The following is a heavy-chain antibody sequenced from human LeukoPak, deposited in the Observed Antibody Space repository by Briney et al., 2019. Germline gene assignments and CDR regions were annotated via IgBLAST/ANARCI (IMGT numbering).Heavy chain of an antibody. J-gene: IGHJ4*02. CDR3: AKAIYSSSWYNPLDY. D-gene: IGHD6-13*01. V-gene: IGHV3-23*01. CDR1: GFTFSSYA. Sequence: PGGSLRLSCAASGFTFSSYATSWVRQAPGKGLEWVSAISGSGGSTYYADSVKGRFTISRDNSKNTLYLQMNSLRAEDTAVYYCAKAIYSSSWYNPLDYWGQGTLVTVSS. CDR2: ISGSGGST.